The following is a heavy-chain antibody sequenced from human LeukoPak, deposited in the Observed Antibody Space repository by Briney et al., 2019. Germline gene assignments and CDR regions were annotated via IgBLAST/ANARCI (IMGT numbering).Heavy chain of an antibody. CDR3: ARPDYYYYYMDV. V-gene: IGHV4-34*01. J-gene: IGHJ6*03. Sequence: SETLSLTCAVYGGSFSGYYWSWIRQPPGKGLEWIGEINHSGSTNYNPSLKSRVTISVDTSKNQFSLKLSSVTAADTAVYYCARPDYYYYYMDVWGKGTTVTISS. CDR2: INHSGST. CDR1: GGSFSGYY.